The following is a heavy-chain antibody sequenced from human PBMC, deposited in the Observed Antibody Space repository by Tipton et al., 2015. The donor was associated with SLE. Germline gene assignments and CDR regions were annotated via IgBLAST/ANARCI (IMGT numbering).Heavy chain of an antibody. CDR3: ARVVEQLVGFDY. V-gene: IGHV4-34*01. J-gene: IGHJ4*02. CDR2: INHRGDT. D-gene: IGHD6-6*01. Sequence: GLVKPSETLSLTCGIFGESFSGYYWSWIRQSPGKGLEWIGEINHRGDTNYNPSLKSRVTISVDTSKNQFSLKLSSVTAADTAVYYCARVVEQLVGFDYWGQGTLVTVSS. CDR1: GESFSGYY.